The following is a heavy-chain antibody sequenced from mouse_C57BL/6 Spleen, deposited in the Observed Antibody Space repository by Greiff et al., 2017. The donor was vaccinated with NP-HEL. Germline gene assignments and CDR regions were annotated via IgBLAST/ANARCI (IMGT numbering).Heavy chain of an antibody. J-gene: IGHJ2*01. CDR3: TRRYYGSTLDY. V-gene: IGHV1-15*01. CDR1: GYTFTDYE. Sequence: VQLQQSGAELVRPGASVTLSCKASGYTFTDYEMHWVKQTPVHGLEWIGAIDPETGGTAYNQKVKGKAILTADKSSSTAYMELRSLTSEDSAVYYCTRRYYGSTLDYWGQGTTLTVSS. CDR2: IDPETGGT. D-gene: IGHD1-1*01.